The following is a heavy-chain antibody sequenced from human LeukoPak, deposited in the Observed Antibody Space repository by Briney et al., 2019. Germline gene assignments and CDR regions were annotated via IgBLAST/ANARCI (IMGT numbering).Heavy chain of an antibody. J-gene: IGHJ4*02. D-gene: IGHD6-13*01. CDR2: IGWNSGGI. CDR3: AKVTAAGFVDY. Sequence: PGGSLRLSCAASGFTFDDYAMHWVRQAPGKGLGWVSGIGWNSGGIVYADSVKGRFTISRDNAKNSLYLQMNSLGAEDTALYYCAKVTAAGFVDYWGQGTLVTVSS. V-gene: IGHV3-9*01. CDR1: GFTFDDYA.